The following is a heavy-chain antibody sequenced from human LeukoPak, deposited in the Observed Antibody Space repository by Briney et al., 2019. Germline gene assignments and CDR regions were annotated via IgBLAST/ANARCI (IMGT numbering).Heavy chain of an antibody. CDR2: IYTSGST. Sequence: SETLSLTCTVSGGSISSSSYYWSWIRQPAGKGLEWIGRIYTSGSTNYNPSLKSRVTMSVDTSKNQFSLKLSSVTAADTAVYYCARHTPLWIQLWPTPYYFDYWGQGTLVTVSS. V-gene: IGHV4-61*02. J-gene: IGHJ4*02. D-gene: IGHD5-18*01. CDR3: ARHTPLWIQLWPTPYYFDY. CDR1: GGSISSSSYY.